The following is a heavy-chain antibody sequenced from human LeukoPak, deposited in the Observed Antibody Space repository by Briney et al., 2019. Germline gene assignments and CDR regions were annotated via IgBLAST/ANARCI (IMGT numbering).Heavy chain of an antibody. Sequence: KPSETLSLTCTVSGGSISSYYWSSVRQPPGKGLEWIGYIYYSGSTNYNPSLKSRVTISVDTSKNQFSLKLSSVTAADTAVYYCARSHSVWTSFDYWGQGTLVTVSS. J-gene: IGHJ4*02. CDR3: ARSHSVWTSFDY. D-gene: IGHD3/OR15-3a*01. CDR1: GGSISSYY. CDR2: IYYSGST. V-gene: IGHV4-59*01.